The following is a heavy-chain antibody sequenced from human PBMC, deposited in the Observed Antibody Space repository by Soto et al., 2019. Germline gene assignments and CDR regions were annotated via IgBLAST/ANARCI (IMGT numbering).Heavy chain of an antibody. CDR3: AAPRQQLCWDALDI. CDR2: ISYDGSNK. D-gene: IGHD6-13*01. J-gene: IGHJ3*02. Sequence: GGSLRLSCAASGFTFSSYAMHWVRQAPGKGLEWVAVISYDGSNKYYADSVKGRFTISRDNSKNTLYLQMNSLRAEDTAVYYCAAPRQQLCWDALDIWGQGTMVTVSS. V-gene: IGHV3-30-3*01. CDR1: GFTFSSYA.